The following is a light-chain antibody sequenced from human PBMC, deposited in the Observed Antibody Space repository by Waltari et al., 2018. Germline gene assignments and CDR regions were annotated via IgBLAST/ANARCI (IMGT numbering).Light chain of an antibody. J-gene: IGKJ5*01. Sequence: DIQLTQSPSFLSASVGDRVTITCRASQGTNNYLAWYQQKPGKAPNLLIYGTSTLQSGVPSRFSVSQSGTEFTLTISSLQPEDFATYYCQQFKSFLFTFGQGTRLDIK. V-gene: IGKV1-9*01. CDR3: QQFKSFLFT. CDR2: GTS. CDR1: QGTNNY.